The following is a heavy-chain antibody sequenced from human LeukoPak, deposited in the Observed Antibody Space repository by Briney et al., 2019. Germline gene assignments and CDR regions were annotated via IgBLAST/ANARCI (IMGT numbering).Heavy chain of an antibody. J-gene: IGHJ4*02. CDR1: GYTFTSYY. CDR2: INPSGGST. CDR3: ARGGFLIGYSGYDWNFDY. D-gene: IGHD5-12*01. Sequence: ASVKVSCKASGYTFTSYYMHWVRQAPGQGLEWMGIINPSGGSTSYAQKFQGRVTMTRDTSTSTVYMELSSLRSEDTAVYYCARGGFLIGYSGYDWNFDYWGQGTLVTVST. V-gene: IGHV1-46*01.